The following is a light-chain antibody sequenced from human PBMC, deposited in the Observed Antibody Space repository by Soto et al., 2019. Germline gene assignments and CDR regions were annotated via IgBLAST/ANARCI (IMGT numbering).Light chain of an antibody. Sequence: EIVMTQSPATLPVSPGERATLSCRASQSVSSNLAWYQQKPGQAPRLLIYGASTRATGIPARFSGSGSGTEFSLTISSLQSEDFAVYYCQQYTSWPPYTFGQGTKLEIK. CDR3: QQYTSWPPYT. CDR1: QSVSSN. CDR2: GAS. V-gene: IGKV3-15*01. J-gene: IGKJ2*01.